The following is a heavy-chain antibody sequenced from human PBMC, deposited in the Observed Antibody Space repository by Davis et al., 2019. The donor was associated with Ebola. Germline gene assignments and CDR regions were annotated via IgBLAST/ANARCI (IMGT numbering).Heavy chain of an antibody. CDR3: ARHCSSTSCSWFDP. Sequence: SETLSLTCAVSGGSISSGGYSWSWIRQPPGKGLEWIGEINHSGSTNYKPSLKSRVTISVDTSKNQFSLKLSSVTAADTAVYYCARHCSSTSCSWFDPWGQGTLVTVSS. V-gene: IGHV4-34*01. CDR1: GGSISSGGYS. J-gene: IGHJ5*02. CDR2: INHSGST. D-gene: IGHD2-2*01.